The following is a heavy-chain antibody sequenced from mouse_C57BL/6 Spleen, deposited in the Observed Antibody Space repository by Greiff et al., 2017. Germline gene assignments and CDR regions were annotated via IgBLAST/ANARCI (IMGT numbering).Heavy chain of an antibody. CDR2: INPNNGGT. J-gene: IGHJ3*01. CDR1: GYTFTDYN. D-gene: IGHD2-5*01. Sequence: EVKLQESGPELVKPGASVKIPCKASGYTFTDYNMDWVKQSHGKSLEWIGDINPNNGGTIYNQKFKGKATLTVDKSSSTAYMELRSLTSEDTAVYYCAREGSNPAWFAYWGQGTLVTVSA. CDR3: AREGSNPAWFAY. V-gene: IGHV1-18*01.